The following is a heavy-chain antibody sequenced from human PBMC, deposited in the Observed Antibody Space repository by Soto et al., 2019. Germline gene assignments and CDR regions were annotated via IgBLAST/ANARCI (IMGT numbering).Heavy chain of an antibody. Sequence: GSLRLSCAASGFTFSSYAMHWVRQAPGKWLEWVAVISYDGSNKYYADSVKGRFTISRDNSKNTLYLQMNSLRAEDTAVYYCARDSPKYDYDSSGYYGYWGQGTLVTVSS. J-gene: IGHJ4*02. D-gene: IGHD3-22*01. CDR2: ISYDGSNK. CDR3: ARDSPKYDYDSSGYYGY. V-gene: IGHV3-30-3*01. CDR1: GFTFSSYA.